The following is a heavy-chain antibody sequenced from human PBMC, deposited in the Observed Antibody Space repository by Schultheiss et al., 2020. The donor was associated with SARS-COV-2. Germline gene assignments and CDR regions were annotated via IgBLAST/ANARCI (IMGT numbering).Heavy chain of an antibody. V-gene: IGHV3-23*01. CDR3: AKDYFPAAISWFDP. J-gene: IGHJ5*02. CDR2: ISGSGGST. Sequence: GGSLRLSCAASGFTFDDYGMSWVRQAPGKGLEWVSAISGSGGSTYYADSVKGRFTISRDNSKNTLYLQMNSLRAEDTAVYYCAKDYFPAAISWFDPWGQGTLVTVSS. CDR1: GFTFDDYG. D-gene: IGHD2-2*01.